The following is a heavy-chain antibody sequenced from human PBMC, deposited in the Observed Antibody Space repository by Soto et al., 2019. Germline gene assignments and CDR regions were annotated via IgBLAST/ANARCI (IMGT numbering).Heavy chain of an antibody. J-gene: IGHJ4*02. CDR2: ISAYNGNT. V-gene: IGHV1-18*01. D-gene: IGHD2-15*01. CDR1: GYTFTSYG. CDR3: ARDQQVIVVGVASIREGGFDY. Sequence: ASVKVSCKASGYTFTSYGISWVRQAPGQGLEWMGWISAYNGNTNYAQKLQGRVTMTTDTSTSTAYMGLRSLRSDYTAVYYCARDQQVIVVGVASIREGGFDYWGQGTLVTVSS.